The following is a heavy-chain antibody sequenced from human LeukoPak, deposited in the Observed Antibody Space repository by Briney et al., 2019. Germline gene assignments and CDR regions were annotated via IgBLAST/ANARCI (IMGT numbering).Heavy chain of an antibody. CDR2: ISGSGDTT. CDR3: SLYCSGGGCYSIGGAFDI. Sequence: PGGSLRLSCAASGFTFSNYAMSWVRQAPGKGLEWVSAISGSGDTTYYVDSVKGRFTISRDNSKNTLYLQMNSLRAEDTALYYCSLYCSGGGCYSIGGAFDIWGQGTMVTVSS. D-gene: IGHD2-15*01. CDR1: GFTFSNYA. J-gene: IGHJ3*02. V-gene: IGHV3-23*01.